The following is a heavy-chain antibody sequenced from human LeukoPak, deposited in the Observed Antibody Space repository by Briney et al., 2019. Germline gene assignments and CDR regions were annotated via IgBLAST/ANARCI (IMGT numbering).Heavy chain of an antibody. CDR2: ISSSSSYI. J-gene: IGHJ3*02. V-gene: IGHV3-21*01. Sequence: GGSLRLSCAASGFTFSSYSMNWVRQAPGKGLEWVSSISSSSSYIYYADSVKGRFTISRDNAKNSLYLQMNSLRAEDTAVHYCARATHYDPDLYAFDIWGQGTMVTVSS. D-gene: IGHD3-3*01. CDR3: ARATHYDPDLYAFDI. CDR1: GFTFSSYS.